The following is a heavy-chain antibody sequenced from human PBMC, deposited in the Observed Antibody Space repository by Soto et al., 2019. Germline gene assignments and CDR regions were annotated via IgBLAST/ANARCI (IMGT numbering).Heavy chain of an antibody. CDR1: GGTFSSYA. Sequence: QVQLVQSGAEVKKPGSSVKVSCKASGGTFSSYAISWVRQAPGQGLEWMGGIIPIFGTANYAQKFQGRVTITADESTSTAYMELSSRRSEDTAVYYCAAQGYCSGGSCHTRDYWGQGTLVTVSS. CDR2: IIPIFGTA. J-gene: IGHJ4*02. V-gene: IGHV1-69*12. CDR3: AAQGYCSGGSCHTRDY. D-gene: IGHD2-15*01.